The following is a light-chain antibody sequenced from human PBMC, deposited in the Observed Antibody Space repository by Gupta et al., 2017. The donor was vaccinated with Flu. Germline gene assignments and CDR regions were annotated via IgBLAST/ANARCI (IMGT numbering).Light chain of an antibody. J-gene: IGLJ1*01. CDR2: RDT. CDR1: SSNIGAGYV. Sequence: QTVLTQPPSVSGAPGQRVTISCTGSSSNIGAGYVVHWYQQLPGAAPKRLIYRDTDRPSGVPDRFSGSKSGPSASLAITGLEPEDEADYYCQSYDSSLSGNVFGTGTKVTVL. V-gene: IGLV1-40*01. CDR3: QSYDSSLSGNV.